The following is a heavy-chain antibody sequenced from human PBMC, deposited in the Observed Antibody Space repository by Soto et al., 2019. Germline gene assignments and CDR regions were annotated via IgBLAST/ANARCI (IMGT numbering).Heavy chain of an antibody. CDR3: ARERSSYYGSGSYYPLAYFDY. D-gene: IGHD3-10*01. V-gene: IGHV1-69*06. CDR2: IIPIFGTA. CDR1: GGTFSSYA. J-gene: IGHJ4*02. Sequence: KVSCKASGGTFSSYAISWVRQAPGQGLEWMGGIIPIFGTANYAQKFQGRVTITADKSTSTAYMELSSLRSEDTAVYYCARERSSYYGSGSYYPLAYFDYWGQGTLVTVSS.